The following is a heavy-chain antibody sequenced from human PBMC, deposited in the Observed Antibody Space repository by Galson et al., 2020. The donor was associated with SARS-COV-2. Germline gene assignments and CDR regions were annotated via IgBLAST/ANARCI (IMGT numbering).Heavy chain of an antibody. Sequence: GESLKISCAATGFSISTYSIHWVRQAPGKGLEWVALVSFDGNNKYYADCVKGRITIARDTSKNTVVLQMHSLRPEDTGVYYCVRGGQKWLVPGDYYGLDVWGQGTTVTGS. D-gene: IGHD6-19*01. CDR1: GFSISTYS. CDR3: VRGGQKWLVPGDYYGLDV. V-gene: IGHV3-30-3*01. J-gene: IGHJ6*02. CDR2: VSFDGNNK.